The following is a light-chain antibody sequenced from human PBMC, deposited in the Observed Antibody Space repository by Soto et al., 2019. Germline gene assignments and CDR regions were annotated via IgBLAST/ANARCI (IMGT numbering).Light chain of an antibody. V-gene: IGKV1-39*01. CDR3: QQTYTTPYT. Sequence: DIQMTQSPSSLSASVGDRVTITCRTSQNIIKYLNWYQQKPGKAPKFLIYGASTLQTGVPSRFSGGGSGTDFTLTISSLQPEDSATYYCQQTYTTPYTFGQGTKLDIK. J-gene: IGKJ2*01. CDR1: QNIIKY. CDR2: GAS.